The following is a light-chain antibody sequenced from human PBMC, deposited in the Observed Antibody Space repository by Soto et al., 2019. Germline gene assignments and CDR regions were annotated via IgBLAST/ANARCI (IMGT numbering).Light chain of an antibody. CDR1: QSVSSSY. V-gene: IGKV3-20*01. CDR3: QHYRTS. CDR2: GAS. Sequence: EIVLTHSPGTLSLSPGERATLSCRASQSVSSSYLAWYQQKPGQAPRQLIYGASSMDTGFPDRFKGSGSGTDFTLTITLREPENFAVDYGQHYRTSFGGKTGVEIK. J-gene: IGKJ4*01.